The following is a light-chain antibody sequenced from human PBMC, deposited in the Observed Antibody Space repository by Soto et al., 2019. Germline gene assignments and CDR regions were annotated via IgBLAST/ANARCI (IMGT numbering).Light chain of an antibody. Sequence: QSALTQPASVSGSPGQSITISCTGTSSDVGGYNYVSWYQEHPGKAPKLMIYDVSNRPSGVSNRFSGSKSGNTASLTISGLQAEDEADYYCSSYTSDSTYVVETGTKVTVL. V-gene: IGLV2-14*01. CDR3: SSYTSDSTYV. CDR1: SSDVGGYNY. CDR2: DVS. J-gene: IGLJ1*01.